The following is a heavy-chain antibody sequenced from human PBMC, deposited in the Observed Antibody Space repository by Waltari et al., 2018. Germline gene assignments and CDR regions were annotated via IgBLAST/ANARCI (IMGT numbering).Heavy chain of an antibody. V-gene: IGHV3-48*03. CDR2: ISSSGSTI. CDR3: ARLRGYYYKFDY. J-gene: IGHJ4*02. CDR1: VFTFSSYE. Sequence: YVFTFSSYEMNWVRQAPGKGLEWVSYISSSGSTIYYADSVKGRFTISRDNAKNSLYLQMNSLRAEDTAVYYCARLRGYYYKFDYWGQGTLVTVSS. D-gene: IGHD3-22*01.